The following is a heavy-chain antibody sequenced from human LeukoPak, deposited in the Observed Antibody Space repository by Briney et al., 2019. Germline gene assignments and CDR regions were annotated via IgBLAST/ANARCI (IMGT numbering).Heavy chain of an antibody. D-gene: IGHD3-10*01. CDR2: IYYSGST. CDR3: ARRNTMVRGVSDGDAFDI. CDR1: GGSISSYY. J-gene: IGHJ3*02. V-gene: IGHV4-59*08. Sequence: SETLSLTCTVSGGSISSYYWSWIRQPPGKGLEWIGYIYYSGSTNYNPSLKSRLTISVDTSKNQFSLKLSSVTAADTAVYYCARRNTMVRGVSDGDAFDIWGQGTMVTVSS.